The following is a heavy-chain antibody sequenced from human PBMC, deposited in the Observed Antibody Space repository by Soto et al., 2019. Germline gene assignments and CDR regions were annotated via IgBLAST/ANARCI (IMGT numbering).Heavy chain of an antibody. J-gene: IGHJ4*02. Sequence: XGFLRRSVAASGFTFTNYARTGVRQAPGRGLEWVSSISGSGETTYYADAVEGRVTISRDNSKSTLYLQMNSLRAEDTALYYCAKVKTWTYLDFWGQRTLVTVSS. D-gene: IGHD5-12*01. CDR1: GFTFTNYA. V-gene: IGHV3-23*01. CDR3: AKVKTWTYLDF. CDR2: ISGSGETT.